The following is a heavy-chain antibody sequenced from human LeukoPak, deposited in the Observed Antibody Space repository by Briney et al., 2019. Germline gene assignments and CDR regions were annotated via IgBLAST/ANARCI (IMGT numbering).Heavy chain of an antibody. V-gene: IGHV4-39*07. CDR3: ARASPMESVVGATGWFDP. Sequence: SETLSLTCTVSGGSISSGGYYWSWIRQPPGKGLEWIGEINHSGSTNYNPSLKSRVTISVDTSKNQFSLKLSSVTAADTAVYYCARASPMESVVGATGWFDPWGQGTLVTVSS. D-gene: IGHD1-26*01. CDR1: GGSISSGGYY. J-gene: IGHJ5*02. CDR2: INHSGST.